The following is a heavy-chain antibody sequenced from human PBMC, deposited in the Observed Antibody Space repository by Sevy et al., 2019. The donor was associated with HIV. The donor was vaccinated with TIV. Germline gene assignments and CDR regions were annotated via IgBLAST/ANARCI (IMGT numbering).Heavy chain of an antibody. CDR2: ISAYNGNK. J-gene: IGHJ4*02. CDR1: GYTFTSYG. CDR3: ARGGGIVTMVRGVINAVIDY. D-gene: IGHD3-10*01. Sequence: ASVKVSCKASGYTFTSYGISWVRQAPGQGLEWMGWISAYNGNKNYAQKLQGRVTMTTDTSTSTAYMELRSLRSDDTAVYYCARGGGIVTMVRGVINAVIDYWGQGTLVTVSS. V-gene: IGHV1-18*01.